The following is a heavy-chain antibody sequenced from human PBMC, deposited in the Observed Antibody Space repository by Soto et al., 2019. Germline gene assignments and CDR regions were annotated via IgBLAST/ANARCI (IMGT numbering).Heavy chain of an antibody. V-gene: IGHV3-30*18. CDR3: AKEGIVATIGLGY. CDR2: ISYDGSNK. Sequence: QVPLVESGGGVVQPGRSLRLSCAASGFTFSSYGMHWVRQAPGKGLEWVAVISYDGSNKYYADSVKGRFTISRDNSKNTLYLQMNSLRAEDTAVYYCAKEGIVATIGLGYWGQGTLVTVSS. D-gene: IGHD5-12*01. CDR1: GFTFSSYG. J-gene: IGHJ4*02.